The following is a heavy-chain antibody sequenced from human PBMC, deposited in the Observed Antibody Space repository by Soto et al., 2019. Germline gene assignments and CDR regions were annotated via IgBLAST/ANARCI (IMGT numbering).Heavy chain of an antibody. Sequence: SETLSLTCTVSGDSISNYYWSWIRQSPGRGLEWIGYLYYSGGTNYNPSLNGRVTISVDTSKNQFSLKLTSLTAADTAVYYCARVNYYDSTYAFDIWGHGTMVTVS. V-gene: IGHV4-59*12. D-gene: IGHD3-22*01. J-gene: IGHJ3*02. CDR1: GDSISNYY. CDR2: LYYSGGT. CDR3: ARVNYYDSTYAFDI.